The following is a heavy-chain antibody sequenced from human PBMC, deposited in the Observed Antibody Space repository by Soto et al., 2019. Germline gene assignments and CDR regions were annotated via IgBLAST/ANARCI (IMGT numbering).Heavy chain of an antibody. CDR1: GYTFTSYD. Sequence: ASVKVSCKASGYTFTSYDINWVRQATGQGLEWMGWMNPNSGNTGYAQKFQGRVTMTRNTSISTAYMELSSLRSEDTAVYYCARVLGPYYDFWSGYYAAFDIWGQGTMVTV. CDR3: ARVLGPYYDFWSGYYAAFDI. D-gene: IGHD3-3*01. J-gene: IGHJ3*02. V-gene: IGHV1-8*01. CDR2: MNPNSGNT.